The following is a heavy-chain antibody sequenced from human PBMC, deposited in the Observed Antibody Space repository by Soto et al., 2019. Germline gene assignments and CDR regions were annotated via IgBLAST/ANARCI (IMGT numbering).Heavy chain of an antibody. CDR3: AKLSCTSSTCYLPGWFDP. V-gene: IGHV4-31*03. J-gene: IGHJ5*02. CDR2: VYYSGSY. CDR1: GDSISGGASF. D-gene: IGHD2-2*01. Sequence: QVQLQESGPGLVKPSETLSLTCTVSGDSISGGASFWSWIRQPPGKGLEWIANVYYSGSYYYNPSIRSRLTISVDTTNNQFSLQLKSMTAADTAVYYCAKLSCTSSTCYLPGWFDPWGQGTLVTVSS.